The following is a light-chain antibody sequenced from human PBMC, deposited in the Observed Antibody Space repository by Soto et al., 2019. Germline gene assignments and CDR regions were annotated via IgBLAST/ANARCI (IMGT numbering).Light chain of an antibody. J-gene: IGLJ3*02. V-gene: IGLV3-21*02. CDR3: QVWDSGSDHPGV. CDR1: SIGSKS. CDR2: DNS. Sequence: SYELTQPPSVSVAPGQTATITCGGNSIGSKSVHWYQQRPGQAPVVVVYDNSDRPSGIPERFSGSNSGNTATLTINRVEAGDEADYYCQVWDSGSDHPGVFGGGNKVTVL.